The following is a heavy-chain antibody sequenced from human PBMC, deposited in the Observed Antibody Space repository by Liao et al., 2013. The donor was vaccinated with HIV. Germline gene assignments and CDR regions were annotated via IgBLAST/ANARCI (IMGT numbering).Heavy chain of an antibody. J-gene: IGHJ3*02. CDR2: LSDSGST. D-gene: IGHD2-15*01. V-gene: IGHV4-59*01. CDR1: GASISSSY. Sequence: QVQLQESGPGLVKPSETLSLSCTVSGASISSSYWTWIRQSPGKGLEWIGYLSDSGSTTYSPSLKSRLSISLEASKNQFSLELRSVTAADTAVYYCARHCSGVSCYSGHAFDIWGQGTVVTVSS. CDR3: ARHCSGVSCYSGHAFDI.